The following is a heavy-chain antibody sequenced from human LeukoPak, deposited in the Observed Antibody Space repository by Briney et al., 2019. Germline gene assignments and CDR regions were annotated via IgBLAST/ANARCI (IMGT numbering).Heavy chain of an antibody. D-gene: IGHD6-6*01. J-gene: IGHJ3*02. CDR3: ARPGQLVPSHAFDI. CDR1: GFTFSDYY. V-gene: IGHV3-11*01. CDR2: ISSSGSTI. Sequence: GGSLRLSCAASGFTFSDYYMSWIRQAPGKGLEWVSYISSSGSTIYYADSVKGRFTISRDNAKNSLYLQMNSLRSEDTAVYYCARPGQLVPSHAFDIWGQGTMVTVSS.